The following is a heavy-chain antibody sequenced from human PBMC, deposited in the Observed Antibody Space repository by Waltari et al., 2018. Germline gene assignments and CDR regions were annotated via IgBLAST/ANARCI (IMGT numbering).Heavy chain of an antibody. CDR3: ARDYLFFDL. D-gene: IGHD1-26*01. V-gene: IGHV3-7*01. J-gene: IGHJ2*01. CDR2: MDHVGGAL. CDR1: GFTFRSSW. Sequence: EEQLVESGGGLVQPGGSLRLSCAASGFTFRSSWMSWDRQAPGTGLVGVANMDHVGGALFYVDSVKGRFTISRDNAKNSLFLQMDNLRAEDTAVYYCARDYLFFDLWGRGTLVSVSS.